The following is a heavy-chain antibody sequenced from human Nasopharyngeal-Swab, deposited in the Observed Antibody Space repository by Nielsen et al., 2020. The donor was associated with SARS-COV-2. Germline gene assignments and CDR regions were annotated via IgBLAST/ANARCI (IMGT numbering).Heavy chain of an antibody. Sequence: SGPTLVKPAQSLTLTCTFSGIPLSASGMWGAWIRQTAGKALEWLALINWDDHKYYSTSLRTRLNISKDTSKNQVVLTMTNMDPVDTGTYYCARMYSTGYYYYGMDVWGQGTTVTVSS. CDR3: ARMYSTGYYYYGMDV. J-gene: IGHJ6*02. D-gene: IGHD3-10*01. CDR1: GIPLSASGMW. CDR2: INWDDHK. V-gene: IGHV2-70*01.